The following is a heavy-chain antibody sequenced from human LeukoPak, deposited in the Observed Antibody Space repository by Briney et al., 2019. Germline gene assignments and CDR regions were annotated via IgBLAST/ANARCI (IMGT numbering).Heavy chain of an antibody. CDR1: GGSISSGSYY. D-gene: IGHD6-13*01. J-gene: IGHJ3*02. V-gene: IGHV4-61*02. Sequence: SETLSLTCTVSGGSISSGSYYWSWIRQPAGKGLEWIGRIYTSGSTNYNPSLKSRVTISVDTSKNQFSLKLSSVTAADMAVYYCARSIAARPVMTFDIWGQGTMVTVSS. CDR3: ARSIAARPVMTFDI. CDR2: IYTSGST.